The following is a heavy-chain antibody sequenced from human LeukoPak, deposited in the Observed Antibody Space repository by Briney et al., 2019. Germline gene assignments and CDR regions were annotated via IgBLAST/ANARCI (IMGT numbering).Heavy chain of an antibody. V-gene: IGHV3-30*18. CDR1: GFTFSSYG. D-gene: IGHD3-10*01. CDR3: AKAPITMVLLGWFDP. CDR2: ISYDGSNK. Sequence: PGGSLRLSCAASGFTFSSYGMHWVRQAPGKGLEWVAVISYDGSNKYYADSVKGRFTISRDNSKNTLYLQMNSLRAEDTAVYYCAKAPITMVLLGWFDPWGQGTLVTVSS. J-gene: IGHJ5*02.